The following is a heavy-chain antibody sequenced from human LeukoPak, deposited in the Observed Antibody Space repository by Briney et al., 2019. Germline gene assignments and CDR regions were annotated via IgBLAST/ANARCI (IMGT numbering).Heavy chain of an antibody. Sequence: SETLSLTCSVSGDSISSSGYYWDWIRQPPGKGLEWIGSIHHSGNTNYNPSLKSRVTISADMSKNQFSLKLNSVTAADTAVYYCARRTTIRYYFDFWGQGGLVTVSS. CDR3: ARRTTIRYYFDF. V-gene: IGHV4-39*07. D-gene: IGHD5-24*01. CDR1: GDSISSSGYY. J-gene: IGHJ4*02. CDR2: IHHSGNT.